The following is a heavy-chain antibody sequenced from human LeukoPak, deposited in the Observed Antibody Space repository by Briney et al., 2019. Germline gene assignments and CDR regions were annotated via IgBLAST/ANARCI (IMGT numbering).Heavy chain of an antibody. CDR1: GFTFSSYA. J-gene: IGHJ4*02. CDR2: ISSNGGST. Sequence: PGGSLRLSCSASGFTFSSYAKHWVRQAPGKGLEYVSAISSNGGSTYYADSVKGRFTISRDNSKNTLYLQMSSLRADDTAVYYCVKDRSMAAPNNDFFDSWGQGALVTVSS. V-gene: IGHV3-64D*06. D-gene: IGHD6-6*01. CDR3: VKDRSMAAPNNDFFDS.